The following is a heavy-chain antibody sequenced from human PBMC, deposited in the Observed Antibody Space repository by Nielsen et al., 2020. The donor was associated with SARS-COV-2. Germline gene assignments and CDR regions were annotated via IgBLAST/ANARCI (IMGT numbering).Heavy chain of an antibody. CDR3: ARDNPLSSSWDPTGFDY. D-gene: IGHD6-13*01. J-gene: IGHJ4*02. CDR2: IYHRGST. V-gene: IGHV4-4*02. Sequence: SETLSLTCAVSGGSISSNNWWSWVRQPPGQGLEWIGEIYHRGSTNYNPSLKSRVTISVDTSKNQFSLKLSSVTAADTAVYYCARDNPLSSSWDPTGFDYWGQGTLVTVSS. CDR1: GGSISSNNW.